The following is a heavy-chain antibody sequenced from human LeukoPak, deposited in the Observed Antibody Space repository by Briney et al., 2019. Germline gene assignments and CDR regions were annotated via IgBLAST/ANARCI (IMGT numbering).Heavy chain of an antibody. D-gene: IGHD3-10*01. J-gene: IGHJ4*02. CDR3: AISLLWFGEWEGYYFDY. V-gene: IGHV3-21*04. CDR1: GFTFSNYN. Sequence: PGGSLRLSCAASGFTFSNYNMNWVRQAPGKGLEWVSSITSSSSYIYYADSVKGRFTISRDNAKNSLYLQMDSLRVEDTAVYYCAISLLWFGEWEGYYFDYWGQGTLVTVSS. CDR2: ITSSSSYI.